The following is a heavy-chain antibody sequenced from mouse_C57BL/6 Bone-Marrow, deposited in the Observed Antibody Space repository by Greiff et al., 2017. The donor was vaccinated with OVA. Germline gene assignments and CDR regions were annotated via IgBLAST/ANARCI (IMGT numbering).Heavy chain of an antibody. CDR3: ARDSYWYFDV. CDR1: GYTFTDYY. CDR2: INPNNGGT. Sequence: EVKLQQSGPELVKPGASVKISCKASGYTFTDYYMNWVKQSHGKSLEWIGDINPNNGGTSYNQKFKGKATLTVDKSSSTAYMELRSLTSEDSAVYYCARDSYWYFDVWGTGTTVTVSS. J-gene: IGHJ1*03. V-gene: IGHV1-26*01.